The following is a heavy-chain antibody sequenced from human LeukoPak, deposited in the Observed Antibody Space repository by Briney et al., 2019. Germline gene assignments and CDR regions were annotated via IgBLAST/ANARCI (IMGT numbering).Heavy chain of an antibody. Sequence: ASVKVSCKASGYTFTGYFMHWVRQAPGQGLEWMGWINPNSGGTNYAQKFQGRVTMTRDTSISTAYMELSRLRSDDTAVYYCARVRGVSLAAAGHDYWGQGTLVTVSS. CDR2: INPNSGGT. V-gene: IGHV1-2*02. CDR3: ARVRGVSLAAAGHDY. D-gene: IGHD6-13*01. J-gene: IGHJ4*02. CDR1: GYTFTGYF.